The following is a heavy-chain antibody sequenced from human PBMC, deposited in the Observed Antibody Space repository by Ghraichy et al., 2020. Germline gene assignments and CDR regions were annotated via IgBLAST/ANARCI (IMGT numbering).Heavy chain of an antibody. D-gene: IGHD3-10*01. Sequence: ASVKVSCKVCGYTFSRHYTPLVLESPGQGHEWMGWMNHNGGGTNSAQKFKGRVTMTRDTSISTAYMELSRLRSDDTAVYYCSRVKKWFGESLHVGFDYWGQGTLVTVSS. CDR1: GYTFSRHY. J-gene: IGHJ4*02. V-gene: IGHV1-2*02. CDR2: MNHNGGGT. CDR3: SRVKKWFGESLHVGFDY.